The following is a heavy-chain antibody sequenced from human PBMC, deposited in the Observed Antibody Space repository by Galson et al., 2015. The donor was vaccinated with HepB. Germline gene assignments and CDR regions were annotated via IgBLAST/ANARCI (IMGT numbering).Heavy chain of an antibody. CDR1: GFTFSTYA. Sequence: SLRLSCAASGFTFSTYAMNWVRQAPGKGLEWVSAISGSGGSTYYADSVKGRFTISRDNSKNTLYLQMNSLRAGDTAVYYCAKADALYNYYYYYMDVWGKGTTVTVSS. J-gene: IGHJ6*03. CDR2: ISGSGGST. V-gene: IGHV3-23*01. CDR3: AKADALYNYYYYYMDV. D-gene: IGHD2-8*01.